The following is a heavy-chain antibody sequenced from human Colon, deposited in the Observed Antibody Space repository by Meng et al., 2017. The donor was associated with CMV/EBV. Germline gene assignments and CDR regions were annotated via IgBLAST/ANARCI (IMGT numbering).Heavy chain of an antibody. Sequence: ACKKAGYAFTSDYVHWVRQAPGQGLEWLGFINPSGGSTTYSQKFQGRVTMTSDTSTSTVYMELSGLRSEDTAVYYCARKGLSGLRYWGQGTLVTVSS. CDR3: ARKGLSGLRY. CDR2: INPSGGST. V-gene: IGHV1-46*01. J-gene: IGHJ4*02. D-gene: IGHD3-16*01. CDR1: GYAFTSDY.